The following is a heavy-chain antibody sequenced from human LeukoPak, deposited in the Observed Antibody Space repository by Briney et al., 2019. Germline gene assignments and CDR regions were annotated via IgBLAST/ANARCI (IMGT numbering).Heavy chain of an antibody. V-gene: IGHV3-30-3*01. CDR3: ARDPSVSPPLLNYYYGMDV. CDR1: GFTFSSYA. Sequence: GGSLRLSCEASGFTFSSYAIHWVRQAPGKGLEWVAVISYDGSNKYYADSVEGRFTISRDNSKNTLYLQMNSLRAEDTAVYYCARDPSVSPPLLNYYYGMDVWGQGTTVTVSS. J-gene: IGHJ6*02. D-gene: IGHD1-26*01. CDR2: ISYDGSNK.